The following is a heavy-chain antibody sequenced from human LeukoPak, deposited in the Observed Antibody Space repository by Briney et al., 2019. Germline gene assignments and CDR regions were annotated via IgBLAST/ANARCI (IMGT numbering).Heavy chain of an antibody. CDR2: ISGSGGST. CDR3: ANEKRFGEPIDY. J-gene: IGHJ4*02. V-gene: IGHV3-23*01. CDR1: GFTFSSYG. Sequence: GGSLRLSCAASGFTFSSYGMSWVRQAPGKGLEWVSSISGSGGSTYYADSVKGRFTISRDNSKNTLYLQMNSLRAEDTAVYYCANEKRFGEPIDYWGQGTLVTVSS. D-gene: IGHD3-10*01.